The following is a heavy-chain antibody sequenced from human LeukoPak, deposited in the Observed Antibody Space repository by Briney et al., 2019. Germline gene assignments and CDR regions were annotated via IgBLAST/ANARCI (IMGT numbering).Heavy chain of an antibody. CDR3: VRRGYSYGSDY. Sequence: SETLSLTCAVYGGSFSGYYWSWIRQPPGKGLEWIGEINHSGTTNYNPSLKSRVTISVDTSKNQFSLKLSSVTAADTAVYYCVRRGYSYGSDYWGQGTLVTVSS. J-gene: IGHJ4*02. D-gene: IGHD5-18*01. CDR2: INHSGTT. CDR1: GGSFSGYY. V-gene: IGHV4-34*01.